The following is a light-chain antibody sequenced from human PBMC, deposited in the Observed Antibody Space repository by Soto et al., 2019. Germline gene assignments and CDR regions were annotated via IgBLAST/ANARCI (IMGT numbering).Light chain of an antibody. CDR2: EVS. CDR1: SSDIGSNNY. CDR3: SSYTTTTRL. Sequence: QSVLTQPASVSGSPGQSITISCTGTSSDIGSNNYVSWFQQRPGKAPTLIIYEVSNRPSGVSTHFSGSKSGNTASLTISGLLPEEEAEYYCSSYTTTTRLFGGGTQLTVL. J-gene: IGLJ3*02. V-gene: IGLV2-14*01.